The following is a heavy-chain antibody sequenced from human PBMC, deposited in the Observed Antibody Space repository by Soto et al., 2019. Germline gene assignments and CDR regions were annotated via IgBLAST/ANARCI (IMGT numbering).Heavy chain of an antibody. CDR3: ARGGYHSDSSAYSEVYFFDY. CDR2: IYFSGST. Sequence: QVQLQESGPGLVKPSQTLSLTCTVSGGSIGSGGYYWSWIRQHPGKGLEWIGYIYFSGSTYYNPSLKSRVTISVDTSKNQFSLRLSSVTAADTTMYYCARGGYHSDSSAYSEVYFFDYWGQGPLVTVSS. CDR1: GGSIGSGGYY. D-gene: IGHD3-22*01. J-gene: IGHJ4*02. V-gene: IGHV4-31*03.